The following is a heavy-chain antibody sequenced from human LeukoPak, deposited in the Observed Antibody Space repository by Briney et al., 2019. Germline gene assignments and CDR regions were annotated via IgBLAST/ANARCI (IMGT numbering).Heavy chain of an antibody. Sequence: SVKVSCKASGGTFSSYAIGWVRQAPGQGLEWMGGIIPIFGTANYAQKFQGRVTITADESTSTAYMELSSLRSEDTAVYYCARDGYCSSTSCYLWGQGTLVTVSS. CDR3: ARDGYCSSTSCYL. V-gene: IGHV1-69*01. CDR1: GGTFSSYA. D-gene: IGHD2-2*01. CDR2: IIPIFGTA. J-gene: IGHJ4*02.